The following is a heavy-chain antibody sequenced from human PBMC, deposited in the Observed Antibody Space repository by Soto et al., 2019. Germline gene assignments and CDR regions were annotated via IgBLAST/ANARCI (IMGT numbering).Heavy chain of an antibody. CDR2: IYYSGST. J-gene: IGHJ4*02. CDR1: GGSISSYY. Sequence: PSETLSLTCTVSGGSISSYYWSWIRQPPGKGLEWNGYIYYSGSTNYNPSLKSRVSISVDTSKNQFSLKLSSVTAADTAVYYCARRYGPGFDYWGQGTLVTVS. V-gene: IGHV4-59*08. CDR3: ARRYGPGFDY. D-gene: IGHD4-17*01.